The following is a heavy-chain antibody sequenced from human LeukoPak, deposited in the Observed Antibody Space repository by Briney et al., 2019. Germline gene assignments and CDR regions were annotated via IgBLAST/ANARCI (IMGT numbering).Heavy chain of an antibody. J-gene: IGHJ5*02. D-gene: IGHD2-2*01. Sequence: ASVKVSCKASGGTFSSYAISWVRQAPGQGLEWMGGIIPIFGTANYAQKFQGRVTITADESTSTAYMELSSLRSEDTAVYYCARGSASPNWFDPWRQGPVVTVPS. CDR2: IIPIFGTA. V-gene: IGHV1-69*13. CDR1: GGTFSSYA. CDR3: ARGSASPNWFDP.